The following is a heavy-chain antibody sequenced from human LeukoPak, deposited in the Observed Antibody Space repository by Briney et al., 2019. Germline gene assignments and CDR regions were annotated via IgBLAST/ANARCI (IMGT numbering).Heavy chain of an antibody. J-gene: IGHJ4*02. D-gene: IGHD6-25*01. CDR3: VKGARAGVFDC. Sequence: QPGGSLRLSCSASGFTFSVHTMHWVRQAPGKGLEYLSGLSNRGDSTYYADSVKGRFTISRDNSKNMVYLQMSSLRADDTALYYCVKGARAGVFDCWGQGTLVTVTS. CDR1: GFTFSVHT. V-gene: IGHV3-64D*06. CDR2: LSNRGDST.